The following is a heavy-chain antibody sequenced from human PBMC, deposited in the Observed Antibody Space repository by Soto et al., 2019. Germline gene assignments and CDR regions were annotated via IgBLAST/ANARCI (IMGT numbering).Heavy chain of an antibody. CDR3: ARASSYDFWSGPELPYYYYGMDV. D-gene: IGHD3-3*01. Sequence: GGSLRLSCAASGFTFSSYAMYWVRQAPGKGLEWVAVISYDGSNKYYADSVKGRFTISRDNSKNTLYLQMNSLRAEDTAVYYCARASSYDFWSGPELPYYYYGMDVWGQGTTVTVSS. CDR1: GFTFSSYA. V-gene: IGHV3-30-3*01. J-gene: IGHJ6*02. CDR2: ISYDGSNK.